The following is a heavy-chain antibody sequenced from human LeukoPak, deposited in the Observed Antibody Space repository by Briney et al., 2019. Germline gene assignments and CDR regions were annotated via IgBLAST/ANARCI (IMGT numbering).Heavy chain of an antibody. J-gene: IGHJ4*02. CDR1: GFTFSNYV. CDR3: ARELRIAVAGYFDY. Sequence: GGSLRLSCAASGFTFSNYVMHWVRQAPGKGLEWVTVISYDGSTKNDADSVKGRFTISRDNSKNTVFLEMNSLRPEDTAVYYCARELRIAVAGYFDYWGQGTLVTVSS. D-gene: IGHD6-19*01. V-gene: IGHV3-30*04. CDR2: ISYDGSTK.